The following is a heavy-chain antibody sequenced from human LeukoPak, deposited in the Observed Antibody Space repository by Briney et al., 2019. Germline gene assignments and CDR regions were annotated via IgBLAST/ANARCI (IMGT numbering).Heavy chain of an antibody. V-gene: IGHV3-23*01. J-gene: IGHJ4*02. Sequence: GGSLRLSCAASGFTFSSYAMSWVRQAPGKGLEWVSAISGSGGSTYYADSVKGRFTISRDNSKNTLYLQMNSLRAEDTAVYYCAKTRISVSVRTPRGQGPPYYFDYWGQGTLVTVSS. CDR3: AKTRISVSVRTPRGQGPPYYFDY. CDR2: ISGSGGST. CDR1: GFTFSSYA. D-gene: IGHD4-17*01.